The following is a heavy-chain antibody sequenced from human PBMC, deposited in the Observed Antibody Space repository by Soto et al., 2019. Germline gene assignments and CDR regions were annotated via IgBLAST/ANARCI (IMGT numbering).Heavy chain of an antibody. CDR2: ISYDGSNK. D-gene: IGHD4-17*01. CDR3: AKTVLDAFDI. V-gene: IGHV3-30*18. CDR1: GFTFSSYG. J-gene: IGHJ3*02. Sequence: QVQLVESGGGVVQPGRSLRLSCAASGFTFSSYGMHWVRQAPGKGLEWVAVISYDGSNKYYADSVKGRFNISRDNSKNTLYLQMNSLRAEDTAVYYCAKTVLDAFDIWGQGTMVTVSS.